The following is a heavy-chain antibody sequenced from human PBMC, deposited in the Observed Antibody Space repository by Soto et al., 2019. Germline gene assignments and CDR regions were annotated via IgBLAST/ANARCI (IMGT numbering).Heavy chain of an antibody. V-gene: IGHV1-69*06. Sequence: SVKVSCKASGGTFSSYAISWVRQAPGQGLEWMGGIIPIFGTANYAQKFQGRVTITADKSTSTAYMELSSLRSEDTAVYYCARGSSGDYVSWYYRMDVWGQGNTVTV. CDR2: IIPIFGTA. CDR3: ARGSSGDYVSWYYRMDV. J-gene: IGHJ6*02. CDR1: GGTFSSYA. D-gene: IGHD4-17*01.